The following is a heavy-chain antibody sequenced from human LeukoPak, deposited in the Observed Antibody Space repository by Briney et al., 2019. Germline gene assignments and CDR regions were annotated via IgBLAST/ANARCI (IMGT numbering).Heavy chain of an antibody. CDR2: INWNGGST. Sequence: GGSLRLSCAASGFTFDDYGMSWVRQAPGKGLEWVSGINWNGGSTGYADSVKGRFTISRDNAKNSLYLQMNSLRAEDTAVYYCAMSDTATWLAVYWGQGTLVTVSS. CDR3: AMSDTATWLAVY. V-gene: IGHV3-20*04. D-gene: IGHD5-18*01. J-gene: IGHJ4*02. CDR1: GFTFDDYG.